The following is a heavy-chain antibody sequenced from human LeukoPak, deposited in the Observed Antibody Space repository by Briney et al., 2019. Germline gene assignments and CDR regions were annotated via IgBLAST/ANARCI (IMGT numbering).Heavy chain of an antibody. V-gene: IGHV3-23*01. CDR2: ISGSGGST. Sequence: GGSLRLSCAASGFTFSSYAMSWVRQAPGKGLEWVSAISGSGGSTYYADSVKGRFTISRDNSKNTLYLQMGSLRAEDTAVYYCAKDGSPYGSGWYRLNYFDYWGQGTLVTVSS. D-gene: IGHD6-19*01. J-gene: IGHJ4*02. CDR1: GFTFSSYA. CDR3: AKDGSPYGSGWYRLNYFDY.